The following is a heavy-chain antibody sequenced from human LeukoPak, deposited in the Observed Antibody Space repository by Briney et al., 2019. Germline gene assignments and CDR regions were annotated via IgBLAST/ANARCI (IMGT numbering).Heavy chain of an antibody. CDR1: GGTFSSYA. V-gene: IGHV1-69*01. Sequence: ASVKVSCKASGGTFSSYAISWVRQAPGQGLEWMGGIIPIFGTANYAQKFQGRVTITADESTSTAYMELSSLRSEDTAVYYCARYNWNDLGGWFDPWGQGTLVTVSS. CDR3: ARYNWNDLGGWFDP. J-gene: IGHJ5*02. CDR2: IIPIFGTA. D-gene: IGHD1-1*01.